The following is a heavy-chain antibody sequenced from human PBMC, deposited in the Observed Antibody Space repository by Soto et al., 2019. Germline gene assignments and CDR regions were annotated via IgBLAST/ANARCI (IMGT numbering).Heavy chain of an antibody. CDR2: INSDGSST. J-gene: IGHJ6*02. D-gene: IGHD3-10*01. Sequence: GGSLRLSCAASGFTFSSYWMHWVRQAPGKGLVWVSRINSDGSSTSYADSVKGRFTISRDNAKNTLYLQMNSLRAEDTAVYYCARAVNYYGSGSLVYYYGMDVWGQGTKVTVSS. CDR3: ARAVNYYGSGSLVYYYGMDV. CDR1: GFTFSSYW. V-gene: IGHV3-74*01.